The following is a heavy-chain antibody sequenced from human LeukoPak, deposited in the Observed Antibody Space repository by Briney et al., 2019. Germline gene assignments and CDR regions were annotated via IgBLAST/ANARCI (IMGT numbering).Heavy chain of an antibody. CDR1: GGSISSSSYY. J-gene: IGHJ5*02. Sequence: PSETLSLTCTVSGGSISSSSYYWGWIRQPPGKGLEWIGSIYYSGSTYYNPSLKSRVTISVDTSKNQFSLKLSSVTAADTAVYYCARHLGSRVHLQLERPGASVWFDPWGQGTLVTVSS. V-gene: IGHV4-39*01. CDR2: IYYSGST. D-gene: IGHD1-1*01. CDR3: ARHLGSRVHLQLERPGASVWFDP.